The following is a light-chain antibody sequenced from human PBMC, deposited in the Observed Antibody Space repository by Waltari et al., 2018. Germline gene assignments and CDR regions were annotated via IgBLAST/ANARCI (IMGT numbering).Light chain of an antibody. CDR1: SSNIGRHY. Sequence: QSGLTQAPSAAGTPGQRVSISCSGSSSNIGRHYLNWYQHVPGTAPKLLTYRNDQRRSGVPDRFSASKSGTSASLAISGLRSEDEADYYCATRDDSLSAPVFGGGTKVTVL. V-gene: IGLV1-47*01. CDR2: RND. J-gene: IGLJ2*01. CDR3: ATRDDSLSAPV.